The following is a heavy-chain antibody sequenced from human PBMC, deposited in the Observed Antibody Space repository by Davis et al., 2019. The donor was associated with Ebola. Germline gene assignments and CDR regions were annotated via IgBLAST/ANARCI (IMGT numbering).Heavy chain of an antibody. D-gene: IGHD6-13*01. Sequence: GESLKISCAASGFTVSSNYMSWVRQAPGKGLEWVSVIYSGGSTYYADSVKGRFTISRDNSKNTLYLQMNSLRAEDTAVYYCASFRIAAADLINDAFDIWGQGTMVTVSS. CDR2: IYSGGST. J-gene: IGHJ3*02. CDR1: GFTVSSNY. CDR3: ASFRIAAADLINDAFDI. V-gene: IGHV3-66*02.